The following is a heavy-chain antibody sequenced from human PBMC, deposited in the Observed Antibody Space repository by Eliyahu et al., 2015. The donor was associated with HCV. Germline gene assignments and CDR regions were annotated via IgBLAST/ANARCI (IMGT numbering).Heavy chain of an antibody. V-gene: IGHV3-48*03. CDR1: GFTFXSYX. CDR2: ISSSGSTI. J-gene: IGHJ4*02. CDR3: ARHNQYYDVLTGYYPYYSDY. Sequence: EVQLVESGGGLVQPGGSXXLSCAASGFTFXSYXMNWVRQAPGKGLEWISYISSSGSTIYYADSVKGRFTISRDNAKNSLFLQMNSLRAEDTAVYYCARHNQYYDVLTGYYPYYSDYWGQGTLVTVSS. D-gene: IGHD3-9*01.